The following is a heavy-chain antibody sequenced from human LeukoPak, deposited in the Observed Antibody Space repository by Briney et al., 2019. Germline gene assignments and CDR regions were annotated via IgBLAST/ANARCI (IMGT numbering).Heavy chain of an antibody. CDR2: TYYRSKWYN. D-gene: IGHD1-26*01. J-gene: IGHJ4*02. CDR1: GXSVSSNSAA. CDR3: ARGITGRNDY. V-gene: IGHV6-1*01. Sequence: SQTLSLTCAISGXSVSSNSAAWNWVRQSPSRGLEWLGRTYYRSKWYNEYADSVKSRITINPDTSKNQFSLHLNSVTPEDTAVYYCARGITGRNDYWGQGTLVTVSS.